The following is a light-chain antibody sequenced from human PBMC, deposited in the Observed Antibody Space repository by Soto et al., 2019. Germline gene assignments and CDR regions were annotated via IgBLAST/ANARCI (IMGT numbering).Light chain of an antibody. J-gene: IGLJ2*01. CDR2: EVS. Sequence: QSVLTQPPSVSGSPGQSVTISCTGTSSDVGSYNRVSWYQQPPGTAPKLMIYEVSNRPSGVPDRFSGSKSGNTASLTISGRQDEDEAAYYCSSYTSSSTYVVFGGGTKLTVL. CDR3: SSYTSSSTYVV. V-gene: IGLV2-18*02. CDR1: SSDVGSYNR.